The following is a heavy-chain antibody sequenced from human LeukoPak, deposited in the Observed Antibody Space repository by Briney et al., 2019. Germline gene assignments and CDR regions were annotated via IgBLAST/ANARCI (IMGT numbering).Heavy chain of an antibody. Sequence: GGSLRLSCAASGFTFSSYWMHWVRQAPGKGLVWVSRINSDGSSTSYADSVKGRFTISRENAKNTLYLQMNSLRAEDTAVYYCAREYSSSWDFDYWGQGTLVTVSS. J-gene: IGHJ4*02. CDR3: AREYSSSWDFDY. D-gene: IGHD6-13*01. CDR1: GFTFSSYW. CDR2: INSDGSST. V-gene: IGHV3-74*01.